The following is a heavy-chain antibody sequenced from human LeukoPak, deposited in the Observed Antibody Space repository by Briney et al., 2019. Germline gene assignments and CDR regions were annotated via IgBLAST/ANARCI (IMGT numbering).Heavy chain of an antibody. J-gene: IGHJ4*02. Sequence: PGRSLRLSCAASGFTFSSYGMHWVRQAPGKGLEWVAVISYDGSNKYYADSVKGRFTISRDNSKNTLYLQMNSLRAEDTAVYYCANLLRWEPYWGRGTLVTVSS. V-gene: IGHV3-30*18. D-gene: IGHD4-23*01. CDR2: ISYDGSNK. CDR1: GFTFSSYG. CDR3: ANLLRWEPY.